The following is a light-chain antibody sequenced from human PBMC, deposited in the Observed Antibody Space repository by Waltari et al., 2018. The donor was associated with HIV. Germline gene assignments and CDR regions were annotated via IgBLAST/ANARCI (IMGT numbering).Light chain of an antibody. CDR3: SSYAGSNTPPHV. CDR1: SSDVGGYNY. Sequence: QSALTQPPSASGSPGQSVTISCTGTSSDVGGYNYVSWYQQHPDKAPKLMIYEVSKRPAGVPDRFPGHKSGNTASLTVSGLQAEDEADYYCSSYAGSNTPPHVFGTGTKVTVL. V-gene: IGLV2-8*01. CDR2: EVS. J-gene: IGLJ1*01.